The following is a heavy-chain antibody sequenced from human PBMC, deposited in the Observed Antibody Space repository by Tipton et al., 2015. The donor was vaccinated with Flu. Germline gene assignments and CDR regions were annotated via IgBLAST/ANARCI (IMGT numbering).Heavy chain of an antibody. CDR2: VYYTGST. V-gene: IGHV4-59*01. CDR1: GGSIRGYY. J-gene: IGHJ4*02. D-gene: IGHD2-21*01. CDR3: ARGPPGPSIRAYYFDI. Sequence: LTCTVSGGSIRGYYWNWIRQFPGKGLEWIGFVYYTGSTNYKSSLKSRVTISTDTSTNQVSLKMNSVIAADTAVYYCARGPPGPSIRAYYFDIWGQGALVTVSS.